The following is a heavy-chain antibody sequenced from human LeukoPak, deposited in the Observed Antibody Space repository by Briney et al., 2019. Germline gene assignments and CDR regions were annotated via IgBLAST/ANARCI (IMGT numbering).Heavy chain of an antibody. D-gene: IGHD4-23*01. CDR1: GYTFTSYD. Sequence: GASVKVSCKASGYTFTSYDINWVRQATGQGLEWMGWMNPNSGNTGYAQKFQGRVTMTRNTSISTAYMELSSLRSEDTAVYYCARGNTVVTPEAVDYWGQGTLVTVSS. V-gene: IGHV1-8*01. J-gene: IGHJ4*02. CDR3: ARGNTVVTPEAVDY. CDR2: MNPNSGNT.